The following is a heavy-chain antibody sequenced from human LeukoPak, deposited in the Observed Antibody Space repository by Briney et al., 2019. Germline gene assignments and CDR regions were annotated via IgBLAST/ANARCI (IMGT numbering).Heavy chain of an antibody. CDR2: IYYSGST. V-gene: IGHV4-39*07. CDR3: ARRFSSSWYGGAFDI. J-gene: IGHJ3*02. CDR1: GGSISSSSYY. D-gene: IGHD6-13*01. Sequence: SETLSLTCTVSGGSISSSSYYWGWIRQPPGKGLEWIGSIYYSGSTYYNPSLKSRVTISVDTSKNQFSLKLSSVTAADTAVYYCARRFSSSWYGGAFDIWGQGTMVTVSS.